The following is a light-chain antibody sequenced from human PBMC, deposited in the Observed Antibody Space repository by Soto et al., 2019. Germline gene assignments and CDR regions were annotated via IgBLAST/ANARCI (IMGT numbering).Light chain of an antibody. Sequence: EIVLTQSPATLSVSPGERATLSCRASHSAASAVAWYQQKPGQAPRLLIYDASTRAPGIPARCSGSGSATEFTLTISSLQSEDFAVYSCQQYRDWPLTFGGGTKVDLK. CDR3: QQYRDWPLT. V-gene: IGKV3-15*01. CDR2: DAS. J-gene: IGKJ4*01. CDR1: HSAASA.